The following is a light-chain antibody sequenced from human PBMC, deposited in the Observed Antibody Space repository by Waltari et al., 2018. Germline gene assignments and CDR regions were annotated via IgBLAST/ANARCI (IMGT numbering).Light chain of an antibody. J-gene: IGKJ1*01. CDR1: QDIATG. V-gene: IGKV1-6*01. CDR2: VAS. CDR3: LQDYSYPRT. Sequence: AIQMTQSPSSLSASVGDRVTITCRASQDIATGLGWYQQKPGKPPKLLIYVASSLQSGVPSRFSGSGSGTDFSLTISSLQPEDFATYYCLQDYSYPRTFGQGTKVEVK.